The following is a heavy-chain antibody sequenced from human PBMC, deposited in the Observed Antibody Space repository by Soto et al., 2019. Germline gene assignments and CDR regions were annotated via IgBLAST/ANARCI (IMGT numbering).Heavy chain of an antibody. Sequence: PSETLSLTCTVSGGSISSSSYYWGWIRQPPGKGLEWIGSIYYSGSTYYNPSLKSRATISVDTSKNQSSLKLSSVTAADTAVYYCARLRGLDYYYYYGMDVWGQGTTVTVSS. CDR3: ARLRGLDYYYYYGMDV. J-gene: IGHJ6*02. V-gene: IGHV4-39*01. CDR1: GGSISSSSYY. CDR2: IYYSGST.